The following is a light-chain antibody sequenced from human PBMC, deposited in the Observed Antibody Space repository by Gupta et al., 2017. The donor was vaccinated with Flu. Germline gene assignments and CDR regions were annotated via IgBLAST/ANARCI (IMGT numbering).Light chain of an antibody. Sequence: QSVLTQPPSVSAAPGQSVAIPCSGGESDVGSDFVSWYQHLPGTAPRLLIFDNLRRPAGVPDRFSGSKSSTSAALSITGLQTADEGMYYCAAWDSGLGAWLFGEGTMLTVL. V-gene: IGLV1-51*01. CDR1: ESDVGSDF. CDR2: DNL. CDR3: AAWDSGLGAWL. J-gene: IGLJ2*01.